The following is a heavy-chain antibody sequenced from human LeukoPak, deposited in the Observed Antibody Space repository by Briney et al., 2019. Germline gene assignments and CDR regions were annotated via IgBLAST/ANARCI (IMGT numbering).Heavy chain of an antibody. CDR1: GYTLIELS. D-gene: IGHD5-18*01. CDR2: FDPEDGET. CDR3: ATVVDTATFDY. J-gene: IGHJ4*02. Sequence: ASVKVSCKVSGYTLIELSMHWVRQAPGEGLEWMGSFDPEDGETINAQNFQGRVTMTEDTSTDTAYMELSSLRSEDTAVYYCATVVDTATFDYWGQGTLVTVSS. V-gene: IGHV1-24*01.